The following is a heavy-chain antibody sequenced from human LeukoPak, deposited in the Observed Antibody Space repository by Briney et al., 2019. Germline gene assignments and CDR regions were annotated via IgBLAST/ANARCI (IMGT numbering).Heavy chain of an antibody. CDR3: ARPTGVYGSGSSFDY. CDR2: INPSGGST. CDR1: GYTFTSYY. Sequence: ASVKVSCKASGYTFTSYYMHWVRQAPGQGLEWMGTINPSGGSTSYAQKFQGRVTMTRDTSTSTVYMELSSLRSEDTAVYYCARPTGVYGSGSSFDYWGQGTLVTVSS. D-gene: IGHD3-10*01. J-gene: IGHJ4*02. V-gene: IGHV1-46*01.